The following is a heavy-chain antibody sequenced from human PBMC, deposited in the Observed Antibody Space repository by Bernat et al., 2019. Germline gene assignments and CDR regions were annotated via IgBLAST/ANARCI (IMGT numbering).Heavy chain of an antibody. CDR1: GFTFSNAW. CDR3: TTDVPPSHNRRTGTNFDY. D-gene: IGHD1-1*01. V-gene: IGHV3-15*01. J-gene: IGHJ4*02. CDR2: IKSKTDGGTT. Sequence: EVQLVESGGGLVKPGGSLRLSCAASGFTFSNAWMSWVRQAPGKGLEWVGRIKSKTDGGTTDYAAPVKGRFTISRDDSKNTLYLQMNSLKTEDTAVYYCTTDVPPSHNRRTGTNFDYWGQGTLVTVSS.